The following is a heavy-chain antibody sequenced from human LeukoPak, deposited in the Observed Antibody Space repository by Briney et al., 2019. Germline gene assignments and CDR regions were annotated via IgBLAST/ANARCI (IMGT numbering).Heavy chain of an antibody. CDR2: MDYSGST. CDR1: GGSISDYY. Sequence: TASETLSLTCTVSGGSISDYYWTWIRQSPGTGLEWIGYMDYSGSTAYNPSLKSRVTISIDTSKKQFSLELSSVTAADTAIYFCARRKRGSGGPFDYWGQGTLVTVSS. V-gene: IGHV4-59*08. J-gene: IGHJ4*02. CDR3: ARRKRGSGGPFDY. D-gene: IGHD6-19*01.